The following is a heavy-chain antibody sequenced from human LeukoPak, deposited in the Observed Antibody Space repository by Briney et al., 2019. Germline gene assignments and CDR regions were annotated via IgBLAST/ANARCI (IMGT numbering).Heavy chain of an antibody. J-gene: IGHJ4*02. CDR1: GGSISSYY. D-gene: IGHD3-22*01. V-gene: IGHV4-34*01. Sequence: PSETLSLTCTVSGGSISSYYWSWIRQPPGKGLEWIGEINHSGSTNYNPSLKSRVTISVDTSKNQFSLKLSSVTAADTAVYYCARGTYYYDSSGYSAKLYYFDYWGQGTLVTVSS. CDR3: ARGTYYYDSSGYSAKLYYFDY. CDR2: INHSGST.